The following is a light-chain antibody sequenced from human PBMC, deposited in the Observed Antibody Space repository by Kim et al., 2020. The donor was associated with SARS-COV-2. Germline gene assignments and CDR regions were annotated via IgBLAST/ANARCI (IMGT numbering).Light chain of an antibody. V-gene: IGKV3-15*01. Sequence: PGERATPSSRASQSIRADLAWYQQKSGQAPRLLIYDASTRATGVPARFTGSGSGTDFTLTINGLQSEDFAMYYCQQYNYWPPWTFGQGTKVDIK. CDR2: DAS. CDR1: QSIRAD. J-gene: IGKJ1*01. CDR3: QQYNYWPPWT.